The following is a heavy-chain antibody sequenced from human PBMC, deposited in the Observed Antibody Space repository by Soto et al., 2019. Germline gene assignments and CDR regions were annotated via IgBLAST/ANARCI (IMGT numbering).Heavy chain of an antibody. V-gene: IGHV4-34*01. CDR2: INHSGST. D-gene: IGHD2-8*02. Sequence: QVQLQQWGAGLLKPSETLSLTCAVYGGSFSGYCWTWIRQPPGTGLEWIGEINHSGSTNYNPSLKSRVTTSVDTSKNQFSLKLTSVTAADTAVYYCARDKITGLFDYWGQGTLVTVSS. CDR1: GGSFSGYC. J-gene: IGHJ4*02. CDR3: ARDKITGLFDY.